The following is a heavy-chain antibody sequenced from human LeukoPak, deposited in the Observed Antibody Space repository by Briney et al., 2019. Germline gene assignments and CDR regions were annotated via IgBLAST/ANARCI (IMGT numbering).Heavy chain of an antibody. V-gene: IGHV3-30*09. Sequence: GGSLRLSCAASGFTFSSYAMHWVRQAPGKGLEWVAVISYDGSNKYYADSVKGRFAISRDNSKNTLYLQMNSLRAEDTAVFYCARDLAAGGFDPWGQGTLVTVSS. J-gene: IGHJ5*02. CDR1: GFTFSSYA. CDR3: ARDLAAGGFDP. D-gene: IGHD6-13*01. CDR2: ISYDGSNK.